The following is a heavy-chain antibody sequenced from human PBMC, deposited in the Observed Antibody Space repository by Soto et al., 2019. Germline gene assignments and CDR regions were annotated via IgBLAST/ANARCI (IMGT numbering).Heavy chain of an antibody. Sequence: ASVKVSCKASGYTFTSYAMHWVRQAPGQRLEWMGWINAGNGNTKYSQKFQGRVTITRDTSASTAYMELSSLRSEDTAVYYCERDEDYSGDYGMDVWGQGTTVTVSS. CDR3: ERDEDYSGDYGMDV. CDR2: INAGNGNT. J-gene: IGHJ6*02. D-gene: IGHD2-15*01. CDR1: GYTFTSYA. V-gene: IGHV1-3*01.